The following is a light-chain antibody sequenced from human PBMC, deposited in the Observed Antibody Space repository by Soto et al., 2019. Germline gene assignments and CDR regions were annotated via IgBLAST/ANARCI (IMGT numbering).Light chain of an antibody. CDR3: MLGLLVPYT. V-gene: IGKV2-28*01. CDR2: LGS. Sequence: DIVMTQSPLSLPVTPGEPASISCRSGQSLLHSNGYTYLDWYLQKPGQSPQILIYLGSNRASGVPERFSGSVSGTDFTLKISRVEAEDVGVYYFMLGLLVPYTFGQGTKLEIK. J-gene: IGKJ2*01. CDR1: QSLLHSNGYTY.